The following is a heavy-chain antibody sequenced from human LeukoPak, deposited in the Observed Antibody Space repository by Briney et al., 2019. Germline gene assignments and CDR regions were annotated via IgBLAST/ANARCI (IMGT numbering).Heavy chain of an antibody. V-gene: IGHV3-53*01. J-gene: IGHJ4*02. CDR3: ARGGSGNYYSPVYYFDY. CDR1: GFTFSTYW. Sequence: GGSLRLSCAASGFTFSTYWMAWVRQAPGRGLECVSVVYSGGNTYYADSVKGRFTISRDNSENTLYLQMNNLRAEDTAVYYCARGGSGNYYSPVYYFDYWGQGTLVTVSS. CDR2: VYSGGNT. D-gene: IGHD3-10*01.